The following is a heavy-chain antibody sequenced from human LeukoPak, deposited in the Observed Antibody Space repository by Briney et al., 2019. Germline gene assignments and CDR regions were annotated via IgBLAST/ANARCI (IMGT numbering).Heavy chain of an antibody. D-gene: IGHD2-21*02. V-gene: IGHV5-51*01. J-gene: IGHJ6*03. Sequence: GGALQISCKGSGYILTNNWIGWGRQMPGKGLEGMGIIYPGDSTTRYSPPFRGQVTISADKSISTAYLQWSSLKASDTAMYYCARQSGDYSYYYYMDVWGKGTTVTISS. CDR1: GYILTNNW. CDR3: ARQSGDYSYYYYMDV. CDR2: IYPGDSTT.